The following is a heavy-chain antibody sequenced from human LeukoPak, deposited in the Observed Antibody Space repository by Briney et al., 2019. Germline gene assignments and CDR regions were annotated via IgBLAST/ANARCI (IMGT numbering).Heavy chain of an antibody. D-gene: IGHD3-22*01. CDR1: GGTFSSYA. CDR2: IIPIFGTT. Sequence: GASVKVSCKASGGTFSSYAFSWVRQAPGQGLEWMGRIIPIFGTTNYAQKFQGRVTITADESPSTAYMELNSLGSEDTAVYYCARVWDYYDSSGYYSFDYWGQGTLVTVSS. CDR3: ARVWDYYDSSGYYSFDY. J-gene: IGHJ4*02. V-gene: IGHV1-69*13.